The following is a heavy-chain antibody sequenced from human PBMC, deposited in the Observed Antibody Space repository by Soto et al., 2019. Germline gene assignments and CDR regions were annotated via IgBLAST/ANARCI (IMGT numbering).Heavy chain of an antibody. V-gene: IGHV4-34*01. J-gene: IGHJ4*02. D-gene: IGHD3-22*01. CDR1: RQSFSGYY. Sequence: SETLSLTCALYRQSFSGYYWSWIPQPAGKGLEWIREINHSGSTNYNPSLKSRVTISVDTSKNQFSLKLSSVTAADTAVYCNDSSGYCFDYWGQGTLVTVS. CDR2: INHSGST. CDR3: DSSGYCFDY.